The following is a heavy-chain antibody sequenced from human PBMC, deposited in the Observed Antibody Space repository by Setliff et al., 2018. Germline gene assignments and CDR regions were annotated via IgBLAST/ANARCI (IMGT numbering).Heavy chain of an antibody. Sequence: GGSLRLSCAASGFTFSSYDMHWVRQVTGEGLEWVSVIRTTGATHYAGSVKGRFTVSRDNAKNSLFLQMNSVRAGDTAVYFCARGGDSGWYGGGLDSWGQGTLVTVSS. D-gene: IGHD6-19*01. J-gene: IGHJ4*02. CDR1: GFTFSSYD. CDR2: IRTTGAT. CDR3: ARGGDSGWYGGGLDS. V-gene: IGHV3-13*01.